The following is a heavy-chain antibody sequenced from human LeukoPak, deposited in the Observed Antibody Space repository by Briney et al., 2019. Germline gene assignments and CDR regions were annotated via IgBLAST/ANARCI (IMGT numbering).Heavy chain of an antibody. V-gene: IGHV3-30*04. J-gene: IGHJ4*02. CDR1: GFTFSNFA. Sequence: GGSLRLSCAASGFTFSNFAMHWVRQAPGKGLEWVAVISYDGSNKYYADSVKGRFTISRDNSKNTLYLQMNSLRPEDTAVYYCAPENLDYWGQGTLVTVSS. CDR2: ISYDGSNK. CDR3: APENLDY.